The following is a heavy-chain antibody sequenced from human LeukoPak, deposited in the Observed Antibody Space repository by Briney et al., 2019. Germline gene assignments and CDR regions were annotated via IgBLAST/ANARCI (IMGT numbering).Heavy chain of an antibody. V-gene: IGHV3-7*01. CDR2: IKQDGSEK. Sequence: GGSLRLSCAASGFTFSSYWMSWVRQAPGKGLEWVANIKQDGSEKYYVDSVKGRFTISRDNAKNSLYLQMNSLRAEDTAVYYCARRWFGDSLYYYYYYGMDVWGQGTTVTVSS. J-gene: IGHJ6*02. CDR1: GFTFSSYW. CDR3: ARRWFGDSLYYYYYYGMDV. D-gene: IGHD3-10*01.